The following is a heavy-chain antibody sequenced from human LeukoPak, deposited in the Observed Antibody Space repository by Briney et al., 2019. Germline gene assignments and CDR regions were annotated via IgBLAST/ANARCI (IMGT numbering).Heavy chain of an antibody. Sequence: SETLSLTCTVSGGSISPYYWSWIRQPPGKGLEWIGYIYYSGSTYYNPSLKSRVTISVDTSKNQFSLKLSSVTAADTAVYYCARGGLTMIAHWGQGTLVTVSS. J-gene: IGHJ5*02. D-gene: IGHD3-22*01. CDR1: GGSISPYY. CDR2: IYYSGST. V-gene: IGHV4-59*08. CDR3: ARGGLTMIAH.